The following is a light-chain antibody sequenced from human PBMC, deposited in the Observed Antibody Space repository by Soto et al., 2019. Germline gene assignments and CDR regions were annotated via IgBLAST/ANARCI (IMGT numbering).Light chain of an antibody. CDR3: LQHNSYPLT. CDR2: SAS. Sequence: DIPMTQSPSAMSASVGDRVTINCRASPDIKSYLAWFQQKPGKVPKRLIYSASSLQSGVPSRFSGSGSGTKFALTISGLQPEDSATYYCLQHNSYPLTFGGGTKVEIQ. J-gene: IGKJ4*01. V-gene: IGKV1-17*03. CDR1: PDIKSY.